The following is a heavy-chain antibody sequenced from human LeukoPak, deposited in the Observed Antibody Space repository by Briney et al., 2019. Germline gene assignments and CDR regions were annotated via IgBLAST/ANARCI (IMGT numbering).Heavy chain of an antibody. CDR2: INHSGST. D-gene: IGHD3-3*01. J-gene: IGHJ4*02. CDR1: GGSFSGYY. CDR3: ARGRSPDYGFWSGYRRYYFDY. V-gene: IGHV4-34*01. Sequence: PSETLSLTCAVYGGSFSGYYWSWIRQPPGKGLEWIGEINHSGSTNYNPSLKSRVTISVDTSKNQFSLKLSSVTAADTAVYYCARGRSPDYGFWSGYRRYYFDYWGQGTLVTVSS.